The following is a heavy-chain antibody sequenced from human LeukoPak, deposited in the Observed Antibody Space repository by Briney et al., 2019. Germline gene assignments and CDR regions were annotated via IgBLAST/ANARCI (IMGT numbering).Heavy chain of an antibody. Sequence: GGSLRLSCAASGFTFSSYSMNWVRQAPGKGLEWVSSITSTTTYTYYADSVKGRFTISRDNAKNSLFLQMYSLRAEDTAVYYCVRCTFVLHKRCSAFDVWGQGTMVTVSS. V-gene: IGHV3-21*01. J-gene: IGHJ3*01. D-gene: IGHD1-1*01. CDR1: GFTFSSYS. CDR3: VRCTFVLHKRCSAFDV. CDR2: ITSTTTYT.